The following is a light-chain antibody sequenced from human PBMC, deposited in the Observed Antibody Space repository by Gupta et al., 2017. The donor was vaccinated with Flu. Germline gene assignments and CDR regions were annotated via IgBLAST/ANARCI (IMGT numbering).Light chain of an antibody. CDR2: KET. V-gene: IGLV3-25*02. J-gene: IGLJ3*02. CDR3: QSAGNSGTYVV. CDR1: SLSTQY. Sequence: SYELTQPPSVSVSPGQTATISCSGDSLSTQYTYWYQQKPGRAPLLVIFKETERPSGIPERFSGANSGTGVTLTSRGVQAEEEAAYFCQSAGNSGTYVVFGGGTKLTV.